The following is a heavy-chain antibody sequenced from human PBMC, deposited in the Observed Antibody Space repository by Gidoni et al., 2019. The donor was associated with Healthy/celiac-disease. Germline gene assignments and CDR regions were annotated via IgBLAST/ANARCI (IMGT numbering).Heavy chain of an antibody. CDR3: ARVLSGYDYHYYYGMDV. CDR2: IWYDGSNK. J-gene: IGHJ6*02. CDR1: GFTFSSYG. V-gene: IGHV3-33*01. D-gene: IGHD5-12*01. Sequence: QVQLVESGGGVVQPGRSLRLSCAASGFTFSSYGMHWVRQAPGKGLVWVAVIWYDGSNKYYADSVKGRFTISRDNSKNTLYLQMNSLRAEDTAVYYCARVLSGYDYHYYYGMDVWGQGTTVTVSS.